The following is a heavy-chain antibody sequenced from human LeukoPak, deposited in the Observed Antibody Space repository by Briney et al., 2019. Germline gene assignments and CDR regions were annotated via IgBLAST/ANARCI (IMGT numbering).Heavy chain of an antibody. Sequence: ASVKVSCKASGYTLNTYGINWVRQAPAQGLEWMGCSTAYSGNTYYRQKFQGRVTMTTDTSTNTAYMEVKSLTSDDTAVYYCARRYSSGGIDYFDYRGEGNLVSVSS. V-gene: IGHV1-18*01. CDR1: GYTLNTYG. CDR2: STAYSGNT. CDR3: ARRYSSGGIDYFDY. D-gene: IGHD6-19*01. J-gene: IGHJ4*02.